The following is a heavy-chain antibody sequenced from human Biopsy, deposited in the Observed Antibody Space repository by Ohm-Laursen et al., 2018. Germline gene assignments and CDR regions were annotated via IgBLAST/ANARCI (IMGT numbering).Heavy chain of an antibody. CDR1: GDSISSYY. J-gene: IGHJ2*01. Sequence: SETLSLTGTVSGDSISSYYWSWIRQPPGKGLQWIGYVYYTGGTDYNPSLQSRVTISVDTSKNHFSLRLRSVTPADTAIYYCARDRGYYSDRTVPGYFDLWGRGTPVTVSS. CDR3: ARDRGYYSDRTVPGYFDL. V-gene: IGHV4-59*01. D-gene: IGHD3-22*01. CDR2: VYYTGGT.